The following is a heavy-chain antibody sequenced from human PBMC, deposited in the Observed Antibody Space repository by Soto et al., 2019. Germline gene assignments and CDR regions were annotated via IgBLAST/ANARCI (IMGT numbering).Heavy chain of an antibody. CDR2: ILPVFRTP. Sequence: QFQLEQSGPEVKNPGSSGKASCKPSGGHFRTAAIRWVGQAPGHGLEWMGWILPVFRTPDYAQKFQGRVTITADESTNTAYMELRGLRSDDTAVYYCARDNDLPQLGCNYYYMLDVWGQGTTITVSS. CDR3: ARDNDLPQLGCNYYYMLDV. D-gene: IGHD2-15*01. CDR1: GGHFRTAA. V-gene: IGHV1-69*12. J-gene: IGHJ6*02.